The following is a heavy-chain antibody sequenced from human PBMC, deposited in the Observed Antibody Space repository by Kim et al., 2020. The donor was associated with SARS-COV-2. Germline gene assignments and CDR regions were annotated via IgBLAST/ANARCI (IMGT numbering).Heavy chain of an antibody. CDR3: ARLSSGAYYDSSGYYWGAFDI. D-gene: IGHD3-22*01. J-gene: IGHJ3*02. Sequence: GESLKISCKGSGYSFTSYWISWVRQMPGKGLEWMGRIDPSDSYTNYSPSFQGHVTISADKSISTAYLQWSSLKASDTAMYYCARLSSGAYYDSSGYYWGAFDIWGQGTMVTVSS. CDR1: GYSFTSYW. CDR2: IDPSDSYT. V-gene: IGHV5-10-1*01.